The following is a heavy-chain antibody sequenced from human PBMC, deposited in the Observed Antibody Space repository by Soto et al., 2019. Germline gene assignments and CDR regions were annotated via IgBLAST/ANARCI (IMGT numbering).Heavy chain of an antibody. CDR3: ARDYLTLPNYHFDY. CDR1: GVSVSSRGFY. CDR2: IAYSGTT. Sequence: QVHLQESGPGLVKPSETLSLLCTVSGVSVSSRGFYWSWIRQSPERGLEWIGYIAYSGTTNYNPSLKSRVTISVDTSNNQFALRLSSVTAADTAVYFCARDYLTLPNYHFDYWGQGTRVTVSS. J-gene: IGHJ4*02. V-gene: IGHV4-61*08. D-gene: IGHD1-1*01.